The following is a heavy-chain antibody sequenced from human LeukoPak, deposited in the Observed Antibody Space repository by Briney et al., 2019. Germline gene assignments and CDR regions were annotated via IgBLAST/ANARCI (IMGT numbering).Heavy chain of an antibody. V-gene: IGHV4-34*01. J-gene: IGHJ6*03. CDR1: GGSISSYY. CDR3: ARVKDPGGYYYYYYMDV. CDR2: INRGGT. Sequence: SETLSLTCTVSGGSISSYYWSWIRQPPGKGLEWIGEINRGGTKYNPSLKSRVTISVDTSKNQFSLKLSSVTAADTAMYYCARVKDPGGYYYYYYMDVWGKGTTVTVSS. D-gene: IGHD1-1*01.